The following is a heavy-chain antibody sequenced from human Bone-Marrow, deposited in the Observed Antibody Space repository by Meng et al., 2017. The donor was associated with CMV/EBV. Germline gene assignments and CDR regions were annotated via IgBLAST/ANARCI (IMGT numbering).Heavy chain of an antibody. CDR3: ARAESRRDYFDY. D-gene: IGHD3-10*01. V-gene: IGHV4-39*07. J-gene: IGHJ4*02. CDR2: IYYSGST. Sequence: CTVSGGSISSSSYYWGWIRQPPGKGLEWIGSIYYSGSTYYNPSLKSRVTISVGTSKNQLSLKLSSVTAADTAVYYCARAESRRDYFDYWGQGTLVTVSS. CDR1: GGSISSSSYY.